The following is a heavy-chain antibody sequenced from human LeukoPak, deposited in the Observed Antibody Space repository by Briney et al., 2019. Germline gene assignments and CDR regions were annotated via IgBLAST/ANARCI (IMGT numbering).Heavy chain of an antibody. CDR1: GYTFTSHD. J-gene: IGHJ4*02. D-gene: IGHD6-13*01. Sequence: ASVKVSCKASGYTFTSHDINWVRQATGQGLEWMGWMNPNSGNTGYAQKFQGRVTMTRNTPISTAYMELSSLRSEDTAVYYCARGHSSSWYSFYYFDYWGQGTLVTVSS. CDR2: MNPNSGNT. CDR3: ARGHSSSWYSFYYFDY. V-gene: IGHV1-8*01.